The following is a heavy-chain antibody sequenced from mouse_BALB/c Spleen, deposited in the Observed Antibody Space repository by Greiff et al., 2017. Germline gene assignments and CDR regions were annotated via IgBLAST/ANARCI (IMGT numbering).Heavy chain of an antibody. D-gene: IGHD2-1*01. Sequence: EVKVEESGPGLVKPSQSLSLTCTVTGYSITSDYAWNWIRQFPGNKLEWMGYISYSGSTSYNPSLKSRISITRDTSKNQFFLQLNSVTTEDTATYYCARSPLYSYAMDYWGQGTSVTVSS. CDR2: ISYSGST. J-gene: IGHJ4*01. CDR1: GYSITSDYA. V-gene: IGHV3-2*02. CDR3: ARSPLYSYAMDY.